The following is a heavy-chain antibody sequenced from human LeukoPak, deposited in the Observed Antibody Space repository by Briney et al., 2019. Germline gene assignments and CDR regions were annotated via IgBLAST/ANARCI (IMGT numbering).Heavy chain of an antibody. CDR2: FYSGGST. Sequence: GGSLRLSCAASGFTVSSNYMSWVRQAPGKGLERVSVFYSGGSTYYADSVKGRFTISRDNSKNTLYLQMNSLRAEDTAVYYCARSEYSYGLTNFDYWGQGTLVTVSS. V-gene: IGHV3-53*01. CDR3: ARSEYSYGLTNFDY. J-gene: IGHJ4*02. D-gene: IGHD5-18*01. CDR1: GFTVSSNY.